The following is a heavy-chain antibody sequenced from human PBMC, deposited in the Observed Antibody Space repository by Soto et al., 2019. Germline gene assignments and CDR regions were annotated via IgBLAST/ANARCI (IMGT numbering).Heavy chain of an antibody. CDR2: NQYSVTT. Sequence: SETLSLTGTLAGGAIRSRGYYWGGIRQHPVIHLELIGDNQYSVTTHYNPSLRSRPTISVDTSKNTFSLTLASMTVADTAIYYCARGRGGLRERIDHFDVWGPGRRVTVSS. CDR1: GGAIRSRGYY. CDR3: ARGRGGLRERIDHFDV. J-gene: IGHJ3*01. D-gene: IGHD1-26*01. V-gene: IGHV4-31*02.